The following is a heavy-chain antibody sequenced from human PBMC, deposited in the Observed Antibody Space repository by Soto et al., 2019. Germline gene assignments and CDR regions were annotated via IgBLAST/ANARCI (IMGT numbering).Heavy chain of an antibody. CDR2: ISAYNGNT. CDR1: GYTFTSYG. J-gene: IGHJ3*02. Sequence: ASVKVSCKASGYTFTSYGISWVRQAPGQGLEWMGWISAYNGNTNYAQKLQGRVTMTTDTSTSTAYMELRSLRSDDTAVYYCARDRDLVPLGYDAFDIWGQGTMVTVSS. V-gene: IGHV1-18*01. D-gene: IGHD5-12*01. CDR3: ARDRDLVPLGYDAFDI.